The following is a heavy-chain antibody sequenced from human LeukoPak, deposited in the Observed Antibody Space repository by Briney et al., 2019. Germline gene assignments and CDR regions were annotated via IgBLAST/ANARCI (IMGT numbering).Heavy chain of an antibody. D-gene: IGHD3-10*02. CDR1: GFTFSSYE. CDR3: AELGITMVGGV. J-gene: IGHJ6*04. CDR2: ISSSGSTI. Sequence: QAGGSLRLSCAASGFTFSSYEMNWVRQAPGKGLEWVAYISSSGSTIYYADSVKGRFTISRDNAKNSLYLQMNSLRAEDPAVYYCAELGITMVGGVWGNGVTVTTSS. V-gene: IGHV3-48*03.